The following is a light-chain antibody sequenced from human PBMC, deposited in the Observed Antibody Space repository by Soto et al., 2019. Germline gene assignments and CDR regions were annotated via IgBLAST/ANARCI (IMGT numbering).Light chain of an antibody. Sequence: EILLTQSPDTLSLSPGERATLSCRASQSVGTRLAWYQHKTGQAPRLLISGASSRATGIPDRFTGSGSETSFTLTISRLETEDFALYYCQHYQSGHTITFGQGTRLEIK. CDR3: QHYQSGHTIT. V-gene: IGKV3-20*01. CDR2: GAS. CDR1: QSVGTR. J-gene: IGKJ5*01.